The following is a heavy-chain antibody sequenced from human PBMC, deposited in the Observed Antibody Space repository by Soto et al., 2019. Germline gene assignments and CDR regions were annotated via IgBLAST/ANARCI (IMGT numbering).Heavy chain of an antibody. V-gene: IGHV1-69*12. CDR1: GDTFSSYA. D-gene: IGHD1-1*01. CDR3: ARDSRRYRNDGWDFDY. Sequence: QVQLVQSGAEVKKPGSSVKVSCKASGDTFSSYAISWVRQAPGQGLEWMGGIIPIFGTANYAQKFQGRVTITADESTSTAYMELSSLRSEDTAVYYCARDSRRYRNDGWDFDYWGQGTLVTVSS. J-gene: IGHJ4*02. CDR2: IIPIFGTA.